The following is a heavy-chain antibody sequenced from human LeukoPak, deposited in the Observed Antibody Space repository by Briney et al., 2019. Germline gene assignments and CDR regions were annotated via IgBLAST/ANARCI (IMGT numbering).Heavy chain of an antibody. D-gene: IGHD3-22*01. CDR3: AKPIYDSSGYYSYYYYGMDV. Sequence: GGSLRLPCAASGFTFSSYAMSWASRPPGRGLEGVLALSGSGGSTYYADSVKGRFPISRDKSKNTLYLQMNSLSAEDTAVYYCAKPIYDSSGYYSYYYYGMDVWGQGTTVTVSS. CDR1: GFTFSSYA. V-gene: IGHV3-23*01. J-gene: IGHJ6*02. CDR2: LSGSGGST.